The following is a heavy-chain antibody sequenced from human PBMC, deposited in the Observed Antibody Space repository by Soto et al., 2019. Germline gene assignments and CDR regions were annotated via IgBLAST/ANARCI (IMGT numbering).Heavy chain of an antibody. Sequence: GGSLRLPCAASGFNFSSYAISWVRQAPGKGLEWVSAISGSGGSTYYADSVKGRFTISRDNSKNTLYPQMNSLRAEDTAVYYCAKGGITIFGVVTDDAFDIWGQGTMVTVS. J-gene: IGHJ3*02. CDR3: AKGGITIFGVVTDDAFDI. D-gene: IGHD3-3*01. V-gene: IGHV3-23*01. CDR2: ISGSGGST. CDR1: GFNFSSYA.